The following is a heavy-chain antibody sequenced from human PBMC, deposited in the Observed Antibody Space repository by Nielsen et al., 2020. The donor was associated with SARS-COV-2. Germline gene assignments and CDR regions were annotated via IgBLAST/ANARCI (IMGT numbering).Heavy chain of an antibody. J-gene: IGHJ3*02. V-gene: IGHV4-34*01. CDR1: GGSFSDYH. CDR3: ARVRITMIVVVSAFDI. CDR2: ISRSGGT. D-gene: IGHD3-22*01. Sequence: SETLSLTCAVYGGSFSDYHWTWIRQPPGKGLEWIGEISRSGGTNYNPSLQSRVTISEDTSKNQFSLKLSSVTAADTAVYYCARVRITMIVVVSAFDIWGQGTMVTVSS.